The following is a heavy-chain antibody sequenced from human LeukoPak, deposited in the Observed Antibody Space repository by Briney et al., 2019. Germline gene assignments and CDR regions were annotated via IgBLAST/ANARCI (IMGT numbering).Heavy chain of an antibody. V-gene: IGHV4-4*07. D-gene: IGHD6-19*01. Sequence: SETLSLTCTVSGGSISSYYWSWIRQPAGKGLEWIGRIYTSGSTNYNPSLKSRVTMSVDTSKNQFSLKLSSVTAADTAVYYCAGGYSSGKIHQFDYWGQGTLVTVSS. J-gene: IGHJ4*02. CDR2: IYTSGST. CDR3: AGGYSSGKIHQFDY. CDR1: GGSISSYY.